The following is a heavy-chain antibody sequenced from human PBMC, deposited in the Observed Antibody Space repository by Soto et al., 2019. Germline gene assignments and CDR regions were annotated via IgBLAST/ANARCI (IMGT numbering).Heavy chain of an antibody. J-gene: IGHJ6*02. CDR3: ARVAVGATPYYYYGMDV. V-gene: IGHV1-8*01. CDR1: GYTFTSYD. D-gene: IGHD1-26*01. Sequence: ASVKVSCKASGYTFTSYDINWVRQATGQGLEWMGWMNPNSGNTGYAQKFQGRVTMTRNTSISTAYMELSSLRSEDTAVYYCARVAVGATPYYYYGMDVWGQGTTVTVS. CDR2: MNPNSGNT.